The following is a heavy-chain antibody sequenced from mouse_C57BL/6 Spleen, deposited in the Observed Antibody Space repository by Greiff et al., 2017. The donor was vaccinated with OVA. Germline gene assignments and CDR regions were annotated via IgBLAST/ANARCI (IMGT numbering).Heavy chain of an antibody. J-gene: IGHJ2*01. CDR1: GYAFSSSW. D-gene: IGHD2-3*01. V-gene: IGHV1-82*01. CDR2: IYPGDGDT. CDR3: VRSLYDGYYLFDY. Sequence: LVESGPELVKPGASVKISCKASGYAFSSSWMNWVKQRPGKGLEWIGRIYPGDGDTNYNGKFKGKATLTADKSSSTAYMQLSSLTSEDSAVYFCVRSLYDGYYLFDYWGQGTTLTVSS.